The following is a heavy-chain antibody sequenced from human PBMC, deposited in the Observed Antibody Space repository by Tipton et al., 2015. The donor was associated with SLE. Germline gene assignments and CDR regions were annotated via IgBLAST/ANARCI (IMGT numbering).Heavy chain of an antibody. D-gene: IGHD1-26*01. Sequence: TLSLTCAVSGASFSVYYWSWIRHPPGKGLEWIGEINDVGGTNYNPSLKSRVTISLDTSTNQFSLKLSDVTAADTAVYYCARTEVGGYSTDAFDLWGHGTMVTVSS. J-gene: IGHJ3*01. CDR2: INDVGGT. CDR1: GASFSVYY. V-gene: IGHV4-34*01. CDR3: ARTEVGGYSTDAFDL.